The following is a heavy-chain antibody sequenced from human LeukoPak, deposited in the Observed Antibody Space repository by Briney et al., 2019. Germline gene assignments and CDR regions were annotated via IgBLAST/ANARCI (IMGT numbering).Heavy chain of an antibody. Sequence: GASVKVSCKASGGTFSSYAISWVRQAPGQGLEWMGGIIPIFGTANYAQKFQGRVTITADESTSTAYMELSSLRSEDTAVYYCAGGPPSLYFDYWGQGTLVTVSS. CDR2: IIPIFGTA. V-gene: IGHV1-69*13. D-gene: IGHD6-6*01. CDR3: AGGPPSLYFDY. J-gene: IGHJ4*02. CDR1: GGTFSSYA.